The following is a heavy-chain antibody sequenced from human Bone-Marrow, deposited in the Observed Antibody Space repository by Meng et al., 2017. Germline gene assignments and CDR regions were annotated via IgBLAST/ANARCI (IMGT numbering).Heavy chain of an antibody. D-gene: IGHD3-3*01. CDR1: GASISRSRW. Sequence: REGGGGGRGEPAGTQCLTRAVSGASISRSRWWGLVRQPPGKGLEWIGEIDHDGSTNYTPSLKSRVTISVDKSKNQFSLKLSSVTAADTAVYYCARAAYDIWSGYAPWGQGSLVTVSS. V-gene: IGHV4-4*02. CDR2: IDHDGST. J-gene: IGHJ5*02. CDR3: ARAAYDIWSGYAP.